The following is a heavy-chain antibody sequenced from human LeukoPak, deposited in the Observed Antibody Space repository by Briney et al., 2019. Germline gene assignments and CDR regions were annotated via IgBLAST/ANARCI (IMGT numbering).Heavy chain of an antibody. CDR3: ARHRQWLGPNDY. CDR1: GYSISSGYY. J-gene: IGHJ4*02. Sequence: SETLSLTCAISGYSISSGYYWAWIRQPPGKGLEWIGSMHHSGSTYYNPSLKSRVTISLDTSKNQFSLRLSSVTAADTAVYYCARHRQWLGPNDYWGQGTLVTVSS. V-gene: IGHV4-38-2*01. D-gene: IGHD6-19*01. CDR2: MHHSGST.